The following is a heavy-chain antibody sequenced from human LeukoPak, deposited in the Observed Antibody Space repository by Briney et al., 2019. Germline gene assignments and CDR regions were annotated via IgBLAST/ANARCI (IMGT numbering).Heavy chain of an antibody. CDR1: GFTFSNAW. Sequence: GGSLRLSCAASGFTFSNAWMSWVRQAPGKGLEWVGRIKSKTDGGTTDYAAPVKGRFTISRDDSKNTLYLQMSSLKTEDTAVYYCTTRKEWLARIDYWGQGTLVTVSS. CDR3: TTRKEWLARIDY. J-gene: IGHJ4*02. V-gene: IGHV3-15*01. D-gene: IGHD6-19*01. CDR2: IKSKTDGGTT.